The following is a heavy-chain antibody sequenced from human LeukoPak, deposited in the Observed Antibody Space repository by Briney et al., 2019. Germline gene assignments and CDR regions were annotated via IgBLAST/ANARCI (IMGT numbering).Heavy chain of an antibody. CDR3: ARGLHCSGGSCYSRPFDK. J-gene: IGHJ4*02. CDR1: GFTLSDYW. CDR2: IHSDGSDT. Sequence: GGSLILSCAASGFTLSDYWMHWVRQAPGKGLVWVSRIHSDGSDTSYADSVKGRFTISRDNAKNTLFLQLHSLRAEDTAVYYCARGLHCSGGSCYSRPFDKWGQGTLVTVSS. D-gene: IGHD2-15*01. V-gene: IGHV3-74*01.